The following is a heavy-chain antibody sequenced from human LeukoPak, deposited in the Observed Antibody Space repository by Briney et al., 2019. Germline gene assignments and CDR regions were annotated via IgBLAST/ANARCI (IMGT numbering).Heavy chain of an antibody. J-gene: IGHJ4*02. CDR3: ARPSAVGENY. CDR1: GFTFSGYS. V-gene: IGHV3-21*01. D-gene: IGHD3-10*01. Sequence: GGSLRLSCAASGFTFSGYSMNWVRQAPGKGLEWVSSISSSSSYIYYADSVKGRFTISRDNAKNSLYLQMNSLRAEDTAAYYCARPSAVGENYWGQGTLVTVSS. CDR2: ISSSSSYI.